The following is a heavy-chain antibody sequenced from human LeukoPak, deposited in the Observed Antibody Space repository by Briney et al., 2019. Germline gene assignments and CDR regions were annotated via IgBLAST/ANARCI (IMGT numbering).Heavy chain of an antibody. D-gene: IGHD3-22*01. J-gene: IGHJ2*01. CDR2: IYYTGNT. CDR1: GGSLSSSSYY. CDR3: ARDSRVHYYDSSAGYFGL. Sequence: PSETLSLTCTVSGGSLSSSSYYWGWIRQPPGQGLEWIASIYYTGNTYYNPSLKSRVAISLDTSKSQFSLKLSSVTAADTAVYYCARDSRVHYYDSSAGYFGLWGRGTLVTVSS. V-gene: IGHV4-39*07.